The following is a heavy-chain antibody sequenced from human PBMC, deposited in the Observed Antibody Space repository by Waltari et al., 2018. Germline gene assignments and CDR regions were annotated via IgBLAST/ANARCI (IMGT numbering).Heavy chain of an antibody. CDR3: ARKAGSGYPYGPFYYDN. Sequence: EVHLAESGGGVVQPGGSLRLSCTGSGFRFVDYLMHGVRQAPGKGLEWVSRINVDGGYISYGDSVKGRFTISRDNAKNTVFLQLNSLRADDTAVYFCARKAGSGYPYGPFYYDNWGQGTLVTVSS. CDR2: INVDGGYI. D-gene: IGHD5-12*01. CDR1: GFRFVDYL. V-gene: IGHV3-74*01. J-gene: IGHJ4*02.